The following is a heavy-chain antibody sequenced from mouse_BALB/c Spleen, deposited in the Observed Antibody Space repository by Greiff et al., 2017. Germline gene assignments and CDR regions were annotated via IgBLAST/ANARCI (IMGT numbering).Heavy chain of an antibody. V-gene: IGHV1-7*01. CDR1: GYTFTSYW. CDR3: ARFYDGYYVGFAY. J-gene: IGHJ3*01. Sequence: VQLQQSGAELAKPGASVKMSCKASGYTFTSYWMHWVKQRPGQGLEWIGYINPSTGYTEYNQKFKDKATLTADKSSSTAYMQLSSLTSEDSAVYYCARFYDGYYVGFAYWGQGTLVTVSA. D-gene: IGHD2-3*01. CDR2: INPSTGYT.